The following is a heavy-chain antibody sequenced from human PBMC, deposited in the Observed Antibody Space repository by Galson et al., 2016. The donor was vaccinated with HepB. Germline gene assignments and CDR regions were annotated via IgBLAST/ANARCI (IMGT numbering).Heavy chain of an antibody. V-gene: IGHV3-33*01. Sequence: SLRLSCAASGFTFSRYGMHWVRQAPGKGLEWVAVIWYDGNNKYYADSVKGRFTISRDNSKNTLYLQMNSLRVEDTAVYYCARDQFDFADYGGAGFGYWGQGTLVTVSS. D-gene: IGHD4/OR15-4a*01. CDR3: ARDQFDFADYGGAGFGY. J-gene: IGHJ4*02. CDR1: GFTFSRYG. CDR2: IWYDGNNK.